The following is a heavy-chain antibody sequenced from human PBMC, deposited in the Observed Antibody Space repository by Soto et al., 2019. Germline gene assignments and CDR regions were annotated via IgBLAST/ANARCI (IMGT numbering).Heavy chain of an antibody. CDR3: ARAVAGTSAYYYHFYYMDV. V-gene: IGHV3-11*01. Sequence: QVQLVESGGGLVKPGGSLRLSCAASGFTFSDYYMSWIRQAPGKGLEWVSYISSSGSTIYYADSVKGRFTISRDHAKNSLYLQMNSVRAEDTAVYYCARAVAGTSAYYYHFYYMDVWGKGTTVTVSS. D-gene: IGHD6-19*01. J-gene: IGHJ6*03. CDR1: GFTFSDYY. CDR2: ISSSGSTI.